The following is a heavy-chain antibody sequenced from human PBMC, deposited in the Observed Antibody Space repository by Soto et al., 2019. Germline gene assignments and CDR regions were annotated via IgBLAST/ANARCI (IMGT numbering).Heavy chain of an antibody. CDR3: AREGSSGGIDY. V-gene: IGHV3-48*03. J-gene: IGHJ4*02. D-gene: IGHD6-13*01. CDR1: GFTFSSYG. CDR2: ISSIGSTI. Sequence: GGSLRLSCAASGFTFSSYGMSWVRRAPGKGLEWASYISSIGSTIYYADSVKGRFTISRDSAKNSLYLQMNSLRAEDTAVYYCAREGSSGGIDYWGQGTLVTVSS.